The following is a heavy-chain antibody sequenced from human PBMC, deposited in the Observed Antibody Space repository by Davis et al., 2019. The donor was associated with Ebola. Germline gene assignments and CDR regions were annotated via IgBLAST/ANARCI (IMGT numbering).Heavy chain of an antibody. D-gene: IGHD6-19*01. CDR1: GGSISSSSYY. Sequence: SETLSLTCTVSGGSISSSSYYWGWIRQPPGKGLEWIGSIYYSGSTYYNPSLKSRVTISVDTSKNQFSLKLSSVTAADTAVYYCARSGSGWYRYYYYYYGMDVWGQGTTVTVSS. CDR3: ARSGSGWYRYYYYYYGMDV. J-gene: IGHJ6*02. CDR2: IYYSGST. V-gene: IGHV4-39*01.